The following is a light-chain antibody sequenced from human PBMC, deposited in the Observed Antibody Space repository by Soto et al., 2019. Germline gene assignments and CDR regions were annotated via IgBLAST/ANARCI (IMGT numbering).Light chain of an antibody. CDR2: KIS. CDR1: QSPVTSDGNTY. V-gene: IGKV2-30*01. CDR3: MQGTSWPYT. Sequence: DVVMTQSPLSPSVIPGQPASISCRSSQSPVTSDGNTYLNWFHQRPGQSPRRLIYKISNRDSGVPDRFIGSGSGTEFTLKISRVEAEDVGIYYCMQGTSWPYTFGQGTKLEI. J-gene: IGKJ2*01.